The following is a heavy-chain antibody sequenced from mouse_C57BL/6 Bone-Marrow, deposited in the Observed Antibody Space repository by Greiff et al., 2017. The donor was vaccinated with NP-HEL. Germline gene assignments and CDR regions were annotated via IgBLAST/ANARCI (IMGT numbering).Heavy chain of an antibody. CDR3: ARKYYYAMDY. CDR2: IDPSDSYT. CDR1: GYTFTSYW. J-gene: IGHJ4*01. V-gene: IGHV1-59*01. Sequence: VQLQQSGAELVRPGTSVKLSCKASGYTFTSYWMHWVKQRPGQGLEWIGVIDPSDSYTNYNQKFKGKATLTVDTSSSTAYMQLSSLTSEDSAVYYCARKYYYAMDYWGQGTSVTVSS.